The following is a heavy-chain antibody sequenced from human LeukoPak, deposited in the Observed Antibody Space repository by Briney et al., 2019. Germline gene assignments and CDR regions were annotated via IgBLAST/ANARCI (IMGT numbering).Heavy chain of an antibody. CDR2: INHSGST. CDR1: GGSFSGYY. V-gene: IGHV4-34*01. Sequence: PSETLSLTCAVYGGSFSGYYWSWIRQPPGKGLEWIGEINHSGSTNYNPSLKSRVTISVGTSKNQFSLKLSSVTAADTAVYYCARGRGAVAGNLDYWGQGTLVTVSS. CDR3: ARGRGAVAGNLDY. D-gene: IGHD6-19*01. J-gene: IGHJ4*02.